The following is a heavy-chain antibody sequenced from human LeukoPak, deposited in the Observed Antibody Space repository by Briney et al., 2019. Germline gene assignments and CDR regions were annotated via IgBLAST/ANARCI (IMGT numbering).Heavy chain of an antibody. J-gene: IGHJ4*02. D-gene: IGHD3-22*01. CDR1: GFTFSSYW. CDR2: INSDGSST. CDR3: ARGQFRFSSYDSSGFDY. Sequence: GGSLRLSCAASGFTFSSYWMHWVRHAPGKGLVWVSRINSDGSSTNYADFVKGRFTISRDNAKNTLYLQMNSLRAEDTAVYYCARGQFRFSSYDSSGFDYWGQGTLVPVSS. V-gene: IGHV3-74*01.